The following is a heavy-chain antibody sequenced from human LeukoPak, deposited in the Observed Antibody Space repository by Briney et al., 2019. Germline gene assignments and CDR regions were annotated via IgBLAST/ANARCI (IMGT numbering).Heavy chain of an antibody. CDR3: ARVKRGRDFWSGYRFDH. J-gene: IGHJ4*02. CDR2: VNYSGGT. D-gene: IGHD3-3*01. Sequence: SETLSLTCAVYGESFSGHYWSWIRQPPGEGLEWIGEVNYSGGTNYNPSLKSRVTISVDTSKNQFSLKLRSVTAADTAVFYCARVKRGRDFWSGYRFDHWGQGTLVTVSS. CDR1: GESFSGHY. V-gene: IGHV4-34*01.